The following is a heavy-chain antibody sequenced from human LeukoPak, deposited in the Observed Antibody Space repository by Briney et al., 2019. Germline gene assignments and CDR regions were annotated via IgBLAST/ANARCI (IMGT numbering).Heavy chain of an antibody. Sequence: SETLSLTCTVSGDSISRHYWSWIRQSPVKGLEWIGYIHYSGSTNYNPSLKSRVTISLDTSENQLSLKLSSVTAADTAVYYCARLVVTGSGRRGAFDIWGQGTMVTVSS. CDR2: IHYSGST. D-gene: IGHD3-10*01. CDR3: ARLVVTGSGRRGAFDI. V-gene: IGHV4-59*08. J-gene: IGHJ3*02. CDR1: GDSISRHY.